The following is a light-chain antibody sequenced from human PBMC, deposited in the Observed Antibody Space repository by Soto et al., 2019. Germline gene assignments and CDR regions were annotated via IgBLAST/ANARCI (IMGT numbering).Light chain of an antibody. V-gene: IGKV1-16*01. Sequence: DIQVTQSPSSLSASVGDRVTITCQTSQGIRHQLAWFQLKPGKAPKSLIYAASSLQSGVPSRFSCTGSHRDFTLTVFSLHPEDFATYYRQQYDAYPLTFGGGTKVEI. CDR2: AAS. J-gene: IGKJ4*01. CDR3: QQYDAYPLT. CDR1: QGIRHQ.